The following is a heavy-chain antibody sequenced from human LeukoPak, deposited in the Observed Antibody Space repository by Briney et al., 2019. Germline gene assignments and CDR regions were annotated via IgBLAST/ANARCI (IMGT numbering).Heavy chain of an antibody. V-gene: IGHV3-23*01. CDR3: AKHSVDTAMASDAFDI. D-gene: IGHD5-18*01. CDR1: GFTFSSYA. CDR2: ISGSGGST. Sequence: GGSLRLSCAASGFTFSSYAMSWVRQAPGKGLEWVSAISGSGGSTYYADSVKGRFTISRDNSKNTLYLQMNSLRAEDTAVYYCAKHSVDTAMASDAFDIWGQGTMVTVSS. J-gene: IGHJ3*02.